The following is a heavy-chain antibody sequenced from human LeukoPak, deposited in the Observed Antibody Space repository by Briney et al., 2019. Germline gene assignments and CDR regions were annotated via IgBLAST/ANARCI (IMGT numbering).Heavy chain of an antibody. CDR2: IYYRVTS. Sequence: SETLSLTCTVSGDSISTYYWSWIRQPPGKGLEWIGYIYYRVTSDYNPSLKSRVTISVDTSKNQFSLKLSSVTAEDTAVYYCARDLMGIAYRGAFYYWGQGTLVTVSS. CDR3: ARDLMGIAYRGAFYY. V-gene: IGHV4-59*12. J-gene: IGHJ4*02. D-gene: IGHD6-13*01. CDR1: GDSISTYY.